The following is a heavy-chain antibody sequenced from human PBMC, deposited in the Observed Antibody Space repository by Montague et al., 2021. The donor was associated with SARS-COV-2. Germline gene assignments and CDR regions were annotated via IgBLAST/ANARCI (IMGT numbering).Heavy chain of an antibody. CDR2: IINSGSST. J-gene: IGHJ5*02. V-gene: IGHV3-48*03. CDR1: GFTFSSYE. CDR3: AKYYYNSDHVRSA. D-gene: IGHD3-10*01. Sequence: SLRLSCAASGFTFSSYEMNWVRQAPGKGLEWISKIINSGSSTYYADSVKGRFTISRDNAKNSLYLQMNSLRAEDTAVYYCAKYYYNSDHVRSAWGQGTLVTVSS.